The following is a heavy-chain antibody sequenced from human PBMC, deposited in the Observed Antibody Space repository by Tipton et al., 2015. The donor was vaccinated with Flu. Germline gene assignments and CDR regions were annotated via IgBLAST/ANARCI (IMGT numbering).Heavy chain of an antibody. V-gene: IGHV4-4*07. Sequence: TLSLTCIVSGGSITSYYWSWVRQPAGKGLEWIGHIYASGSTNYNPSLRSRVTMSVDTSKNQFSLKLSSVTAADTAVYYCARDPPTRNWFDPWGQGTLVTVSS. CDR3: ARDPPTRNWFDP. CDR1: GGSITSYY. D-gene: IGHD5-12*01. J-gene: IGHJ5*02. CDR2: IYASGST.